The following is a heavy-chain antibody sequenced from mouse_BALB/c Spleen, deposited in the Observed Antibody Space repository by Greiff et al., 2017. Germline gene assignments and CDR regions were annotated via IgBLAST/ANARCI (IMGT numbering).Heavy chain of an antibody. J-gene: IGHJ2*01. V-gene: IGHV14-4*02. CDR2: IDPENGDT. CDR3: ARSGYSY. D-gene: IGHD3-1*01. CDR1: GFNIKDYY. Sequence: VQLQQSGAELVRSGASVKLSCTASGFNIKDYYMHWVKQRPEQGLEWIGWIDPENGDTEYAPKFQGKATMTADTSSNTAYLQLSSLTSEDTAVYYCARSGYSYWGQGTTLTVSS.